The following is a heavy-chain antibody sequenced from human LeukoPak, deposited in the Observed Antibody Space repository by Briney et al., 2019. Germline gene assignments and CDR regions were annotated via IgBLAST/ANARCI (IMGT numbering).Heavy chain of an antibody. V-gene: IGHV5-51*01. CDR1: GYSFPNYW. CDR3: ARREGRGYSYGYYFDY. J-gene: IGHJ4*02. D-gene: IGHD5-18*01. Sequence: GESLKISCKGSGYSFPNYWIGWVRQMPGKGLEWIGIVYPATSDTTYSPSFQGQVTISADKSSSTAYLQWSSLKASDTAMYYCARREGRGYSYGYYFDYWGQGTLVTVSS. CDR2: VYPATSDT.